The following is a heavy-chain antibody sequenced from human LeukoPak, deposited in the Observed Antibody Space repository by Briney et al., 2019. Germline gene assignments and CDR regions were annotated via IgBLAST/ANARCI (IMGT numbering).Heavy chain of an antibody. CDR3: ARGGEVGGTGSRFDY. CDR1: GGSISSYY. CDR2: IYYSGST. J-gene: IGHJ4*02. D-gene: IGHD1-26*01. Sequence: SETLSLTCTVSGGSISSYYWSWIRQPPGKGLEWIGYIYYSGSTNYNPSLKSRVTISVDTSKNQFSLKLSSVTAADTAIYYCARGGEVGGTGSRFDYWGQGTLVTVSS. V-gene: IGHV4-59*12.